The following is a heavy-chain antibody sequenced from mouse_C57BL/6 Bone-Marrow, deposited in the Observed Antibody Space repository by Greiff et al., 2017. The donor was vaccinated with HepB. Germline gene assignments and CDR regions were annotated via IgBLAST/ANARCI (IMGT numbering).Heavy chain of an antibody. CDR1: GFTFSSYG. CDR3: ASIPDY. Sequence: EVHLVESGGDLVKPGGSLKLSCAASGFTFSSYGMSWVRQTPDKRLEWVATISSGGSYTYYPDSVKGRFTISRDNAKNTLYLQMSSLKSEDTAMYYCASIPDYWGQGTTLTVSS. CDR2: ISSGGSYT. V-gene: IGHV5-6*01. J-gene: IGHJ2*01.